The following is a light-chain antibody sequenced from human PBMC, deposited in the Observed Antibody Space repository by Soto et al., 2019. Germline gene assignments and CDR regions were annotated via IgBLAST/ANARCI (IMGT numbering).Light chain of an antibody. Sequence: QSVLTQPPSASGTPGQRVTISCSGSSSNIGGNTVHWYRQLPGTAPKLLIYSNRQRPSGVPDRFSGSKSGTSASLAISGRQSDDEADYYCAAWDDSLNGVVFGGGTKLTVL. CDR2: SNR. CDR1: SSNIGGNT. J-gene: IGLJ2*01. V-gene: IGLV1-44*01. CDR3: AAWDDSLNGVV.